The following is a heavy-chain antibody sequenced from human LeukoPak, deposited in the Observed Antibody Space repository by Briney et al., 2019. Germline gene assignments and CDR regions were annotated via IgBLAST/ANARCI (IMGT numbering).Heavy chain of an antibody. Sequence: PGGSLRLSCAASGFTFSSYSMNWVRQAPGKGLEWVSSISSSSSYIYYADSVKGRFTISRDNAKNSLYLQMNSLRAEDTAVYYCAKDSASNHGAFDIWGQGTMVTVSS. D-gene: IGHD4-11*01. V-gene: IGHV3-21*01. CDR3: AKDSASNHGAFDI. CDR1: GFTFSSYS. CDR2: ISSSSSYI. J-gene: IGHJ3*02.